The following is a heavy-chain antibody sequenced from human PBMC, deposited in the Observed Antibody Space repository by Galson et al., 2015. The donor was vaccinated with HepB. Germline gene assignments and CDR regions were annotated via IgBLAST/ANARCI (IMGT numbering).Heavy chain of an antibody. V-gene: IGHV3-7*03. J-gene: IGHJ3*02. Sequence: SLRLSCAASGFTFSSSWMSWVRQAPGEGLEWVANVKQDGSEKTYVDSVKGRFTISRDNAKNSLYLQMNSLRVQDTAVYYCARGRGRVGAFDIWGQGTTVTVSP. CDR1: GFTFSSSW. CDR3: ARGRGRVGAFDI. D-gene: IGHD1-26*01. CDR2: VKQDGSEK.